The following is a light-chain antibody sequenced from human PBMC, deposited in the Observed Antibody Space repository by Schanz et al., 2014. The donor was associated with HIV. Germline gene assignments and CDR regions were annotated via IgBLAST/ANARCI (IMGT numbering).Light chain of an antibody. CDR2: NVS. J-gene: IGLJ1*01. CDR1: SSDIGANNF. Sequence: QSALAQPASVSGSPGQSITISCSGTSSDIGANNFVSWYQQQPGKAPKLLIYNVSSRPSGVSVRFSGSKSGNMASLAITGLQAEDEADYYCQSYDSSLSGYVFGTGTKLTVL. V-gene: IGLV2-14*03. CDR3: QSYDSSLSGYV.